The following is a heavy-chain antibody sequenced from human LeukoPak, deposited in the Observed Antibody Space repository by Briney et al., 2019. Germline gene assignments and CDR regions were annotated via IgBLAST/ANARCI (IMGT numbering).Heavy chain of an antibody. CDR3: ARVIGDYGIYYYYYMDV. CDR1: GFTFSSYW. D-gene: IGHD4-17*01. V-gene: IGHV3-7*01. CDR2: IKQDGSEK. Sequence: GGSLRLSCAASGFTFSSYWMSWVRQAPGKGLEWVANIKQDGSEKYYVDSVKGRFTISRDNAKNSLYLQMDSLRAEDTAVYYCARVIGDYGIYYYYYMDVWGKGTTVTVSS. J-gene: IGHJ6*03.